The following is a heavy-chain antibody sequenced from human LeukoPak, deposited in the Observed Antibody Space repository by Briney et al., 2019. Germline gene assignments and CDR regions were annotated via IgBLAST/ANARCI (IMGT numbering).Heavy chain of an antibody. Sequence: GESLKISCKGSGYSFTSYWIGWVRQMPGKGLEWMGIIYPGDSDTRYSPSFQGQVTISADKSISTAYLQWSSLKASDTAMYYCATPAYDSSGYYQGSDAFDIWGQGTMVTVSS. D-gene: IGHD3-22*01. J-gene: IGHJ3*02. V-gene: IGHV5-51*01. CDR3: ATPAYDSSGYYQGSDAFDI. CDR1: GYSFTSYW. CDR2: IYPGDSDT.